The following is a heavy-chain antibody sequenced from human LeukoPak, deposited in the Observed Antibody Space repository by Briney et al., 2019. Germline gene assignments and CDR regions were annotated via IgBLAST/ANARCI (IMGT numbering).Heavy chain of an antibody. Sequence: ASVTVSCKASGYTFSNSGMYWLRQAPGQRLEWMGWINAANGNTEYSERFQGRVTITRDTSASTAYMELRRLRSEDTAVYYCARDWYYGSGSYIGDYWGQGTLVTVSS. V-gene: IGHV1-3*01. J-gene: IGHJ4*02. CDR3: ARDWYYGSGSYIGDY. CDR1: GYTFSNSG. D-gene: IGHD3-10*01. CDR2: INAANGNT.